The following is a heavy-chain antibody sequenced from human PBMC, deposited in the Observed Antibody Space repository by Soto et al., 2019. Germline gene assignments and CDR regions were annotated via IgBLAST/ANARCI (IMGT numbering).Heavy chain of an antibody. Sequence: GGSLRLSCAASGFTFSSYAMSWVRQAPGKGLEWVSAISGSGGSTYYADSVKGRFTISRDNSKNTLYLQMNSLRAEDTAVYYCAKDTDSSSWYPRGWFDPWGQGTLVTVSS. CDR2: ISGSGGST. D-gene: IGHD6-13*01. CDR3: AKDTDSSSWYPRGWFDP. J-gene: IGHJ5*02. V-gene: IGHV3-23*01. CDR1: GFTFSSYA.